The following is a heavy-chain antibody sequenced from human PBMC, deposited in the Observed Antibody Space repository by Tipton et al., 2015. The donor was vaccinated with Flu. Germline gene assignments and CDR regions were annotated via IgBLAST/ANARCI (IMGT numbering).Heavy chain of an antibody. CDR3: ARLSYYDVDLKNFYFDY. CDR1: GGSISSSSYN. V-gene: IGHV4-39*01. Sequence: TLSLTCTDSGGSISSSSYNWGWIRQPPGKGLELIGSIYPSGTTYYNPSLKSRVTISVDTSKSQFSLMLRSVTAADTAVYYCARLSYYDVDLKNFYFDYWGQGALVTVSS. CDR2: IYPSGTT. D-gene: IGHD3-10*02. J-gene: IGHJ4*02.